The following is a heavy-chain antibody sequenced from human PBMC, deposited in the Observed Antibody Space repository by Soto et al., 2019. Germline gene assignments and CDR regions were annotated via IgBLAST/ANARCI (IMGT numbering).Heavy chain of an antibody. Sequence: SETLSLTCAVSGDSISSEKWWSWVRQPPGKGLEWIGEVYHSGNTNYTPSLKSRVITSVDKSKNQFSLKLSSVTDADTAMYYCARGERQQQREYWGQGTLVTVS. CDR3: ARGERQQQREY. CDR2: VYHSGNT. J-gene: IGHJ4*02. CDR1: GDSISSEKW. D-gene: IGHD6-13*01. V-gene: IGHV4-4*02.